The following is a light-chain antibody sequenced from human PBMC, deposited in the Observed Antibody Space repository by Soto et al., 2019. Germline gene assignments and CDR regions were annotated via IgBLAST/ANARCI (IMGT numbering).Light chain of an antibody. CDR3: QQYNNWPSHPGGYT. CDR1: QSVSSN. J-gene: IGKJ2*01. V-gene: IGKV3-15*01. CDR2: GAS. Sequence: ELVMTQSPATLSVSPGERATLSCRASQSVSSNLAWYQQKPGQAPRLLIYGASTRATGIPAGFSGSGSGTEFTLTISSLQSEDFAVYYCQQYNNWPSHPGGYTFGQGTKLEIK.